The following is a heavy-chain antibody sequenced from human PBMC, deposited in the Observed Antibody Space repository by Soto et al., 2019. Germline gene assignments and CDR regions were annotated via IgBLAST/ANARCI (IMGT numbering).Heavy chain of an antibody. CDR1: GYTFFTYD. V-gene: IGHV1-18*01. D-gene: IGHD5-12*01. J-gene: IGHJ5*02. CDR2: ISTCSGDT. Sequence: QVHLVQSGVEVKTPGASVKVSCQASGYTFFTYDISWLRQAPGQGLEWMGWISTCSGDTKYAQKFQGRVTMTTDTSTPTAYLELRSLRSDDTAVYYCAIHHGPTTSENWFDTWGQGTLVTVSS. CDR3: AIHHGPTTSENWFDT.